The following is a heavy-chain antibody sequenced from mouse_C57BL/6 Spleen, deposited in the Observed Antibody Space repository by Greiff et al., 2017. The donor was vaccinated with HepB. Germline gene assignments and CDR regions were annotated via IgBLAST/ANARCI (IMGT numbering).Heavy chain of an antibody. D-gene: IGHD4-1*02. CDR1: GFTFSSYA. CDR2: ISHGGSYT. Sequence: EVMLVESGGGLVKPGGSLKLSCAASGFTFSSYAMSWVRQTPEKRLEWVATISHGGSYTYYPDNVKGRVTISRDNAKNNLYLQMSHLKSEDTAMYYCARDPTGTNYYFDYWGQGTTLTVSS. CDR3: ARDPTGTNYYFDY. V-gene: IGHV5-4*01. J-gene: IGHJ2*01.